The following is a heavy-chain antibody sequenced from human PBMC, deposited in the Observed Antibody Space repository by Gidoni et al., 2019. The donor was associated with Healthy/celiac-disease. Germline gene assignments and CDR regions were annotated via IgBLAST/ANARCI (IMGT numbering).Heavy chain of an antibody. Sequence: QVQLQQWGAGLLKPSETLSLTCAVYGGSFSGYYWSWIRQPPGKGLEWIGEVNHSGSTNYNPSRKSRVTISVDTSKSQFSLKLSSVTAADTAVYYCARETLLGLIDYWGQGTLVTVSS. D-gene: IGHD2-15*01. CDR3: ARETLLGLIDY. CDR2: VNHSGST. V-gene: IGHV4-34*01. CDR1: GGSFSGYY. J-gene: IGHJ4*02.